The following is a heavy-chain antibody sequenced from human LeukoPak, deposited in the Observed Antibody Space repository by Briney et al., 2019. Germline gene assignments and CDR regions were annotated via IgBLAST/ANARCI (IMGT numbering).Heavy chain of an antibody. CDR1: GGTFSSYA. CDR2: IIPIFGTA. Sequence: ASVTVSFTASGGTFSSYAISWVRQAPGQGLEWMGGIIPIFGTANYAQKFQGRVTITADESTSTAYMELSSLRSEDTAVYYCARDPQAYCGGDCYSDEGPFDYWGQGTLLTVSS. V-gene: IGHV1-69*13. CDR3: ARDPQAYCGGDCYSDEGPFDY. D-gene: IGHD2-21*02. J-gene: IGHJ4*02.